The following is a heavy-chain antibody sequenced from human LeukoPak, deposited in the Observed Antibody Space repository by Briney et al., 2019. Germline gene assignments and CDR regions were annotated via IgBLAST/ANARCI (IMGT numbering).Heavy chain of an antibody. CDR2: IKEDASEK. Sequence: GGSLRLSCTASGFTFSLYWMTWVRQAPEKGLEWVANIKEDASEKDYVDSVKGRFTISRENAKNSLYLQMNSLRGEDTAVYYCARLNWNYADYWGQGTLVTVSS. D-gene: IGHD3-3*01. V-gene: IGHV3-7*01. CDR1: GFTFSLYW. CDR3: ARLNWNYADY. J-gene: IGHJ4*02.